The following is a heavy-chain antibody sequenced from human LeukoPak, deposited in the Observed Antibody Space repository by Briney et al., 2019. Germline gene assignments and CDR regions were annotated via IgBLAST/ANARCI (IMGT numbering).Heavy chain of an antibody. V-gene: IGHV1-46*01. D-gene: IGHD3-16*02. CDR3: ARDRVYDYVWGSYRPLDY. J-gene: IGHJ4*02. Sequence: ASVKVSCKASGYTFTSYYMHWVRQAPGQGLEWMGIINPSGGSTSYAQKFQGRVTMTRDTSTSTVYMELSSLRSEDTAVYYCARDRVYDYVWGSYRPLDYWGQGTLVTVSS. CDR2: INPSGGST. CDR1: GYTFTSYY.